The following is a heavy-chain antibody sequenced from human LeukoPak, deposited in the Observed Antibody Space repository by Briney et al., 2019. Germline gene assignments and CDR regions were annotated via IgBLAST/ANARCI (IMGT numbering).Heavy chain of an antibody. CDR1: GLTFSSYA. CDR2: ISGSGGST. Sequence: PGGSLRLSCAVSGLTFSSYAMSWVRQAPGKGLEWVSAISGSGGSTYYADSVNGRFTISRDNSKNTLYLQMNSLRADDTALYYCAKGFSTGDCFDPWGQGTLVTVSS. CDR3: AKGFSTGDCFDP. V-gene: IGHV3-23*01. J-gene: IGHJ5*02. D-gene: IGHD2-21*01.